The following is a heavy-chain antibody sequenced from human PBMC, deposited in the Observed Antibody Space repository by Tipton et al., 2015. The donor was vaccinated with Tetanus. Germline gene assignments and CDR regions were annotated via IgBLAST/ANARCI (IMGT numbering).Heavy chain of an antibody. D-gene: IGHD6-19*01. V-gene: IGHV3-13*01. Sequence: SLRLSCAASGFDFRNYDMHWVRQAPGKALEWVSLIGFRGNTHYADSVKGRFTISRDNAKNTLYLQMNSLRVEDTAVYYCVRDGGSSGWLASWGQGALVTVSS. J-gene: IGHJ5*01. CDR1: GFDFRNYD. CDR2: IGFRGNT. CDR3: VRDGGSSGWLAS.